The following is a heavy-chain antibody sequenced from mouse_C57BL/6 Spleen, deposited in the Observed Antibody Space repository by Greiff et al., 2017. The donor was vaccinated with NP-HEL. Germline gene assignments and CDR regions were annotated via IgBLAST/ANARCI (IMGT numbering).Heavy chain of an antibody. Sequence: ESGPGLVKPSQSLSLTCSVTGYSITSGYYWNWIRQFPGNKLEWMGYISYDGSNNYNPSLKNRISITRDTSKNQFFLKLNSVTTEDTATYYCARSTTVVPVAYWGQGTLVTVSA. J-gene: IGHJ3*01. CDR3: ARSTTVVPVAY. V-gene: IGHV3-6*01. CDR2: ISYDGSN. D-gene: IGHD1-1*01. CDR1: GYSITSGYY.